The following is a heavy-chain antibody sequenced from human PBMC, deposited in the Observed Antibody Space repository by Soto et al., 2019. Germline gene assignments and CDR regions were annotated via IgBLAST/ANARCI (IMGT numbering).Heavy chain of an antibody. J-gene: IGHJ6*02. V-gene: IGHV1-69*13. CDR1: GGTFSSYA. D-gene: IGHD1-26*01. CDR3: ARAPKGGSYSYYYYGMDV. Sequence: SVKVSWKASGGTFSSYAISWVRQAPGQGLEWMGGIIPIFGTANYAQKFQGRVTITADESTSTAYMELSSLRSEDTAVYYCARAPKGGSYSYYYYGMDVWGQGTTVTVSS. CDR2: IIPIFGTA.